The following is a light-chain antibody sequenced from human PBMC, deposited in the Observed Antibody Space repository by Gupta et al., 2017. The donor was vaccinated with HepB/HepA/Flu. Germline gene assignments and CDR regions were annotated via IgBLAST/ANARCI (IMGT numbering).Light chain of an antibody. V-gene: IGLV2-23*02. Sequence: QSALTQPASVSGSPGQSITISCTGTSSDVGTYNLVSWYQQHPGKAPKLMIYDVSKRPSGVSNRFSGSKSGNTASLTISGLQAEDEGDYYCCSYAGSSWVFGGGTKLTVL. CDR2: DVS. CDR3: CSYAGSSWV. CDR1: SSDVGTYNL. J-gene: IGLJ3*02.